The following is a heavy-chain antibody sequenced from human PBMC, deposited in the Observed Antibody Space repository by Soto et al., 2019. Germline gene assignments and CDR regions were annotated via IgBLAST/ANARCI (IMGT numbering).Heavy chain of an antibody. CDR2: ISGSGRST. Sequence: SLRLSCAASGFTFSKAWMSWVRQAPGKGLGWVSAISGSGRSTYFADSVKGRFTISRDNSKNTLYLQMNSLRADDTAVYYCAKEATVPYFDYWGQGTPVTVSS. CDR3: AKEATVPYFDY. D-gene: IGHD2-2*01. J-gene: IGHJ4*02. CDR1: GFTFSKAW. V-gene: IGHV3-23*01.